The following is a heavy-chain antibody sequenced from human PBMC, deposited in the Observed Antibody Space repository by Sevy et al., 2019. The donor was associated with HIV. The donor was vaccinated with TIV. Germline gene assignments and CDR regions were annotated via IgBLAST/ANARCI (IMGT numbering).Heavy chain of an antibody. J-gene: IGHJ5*02. D-gene: IGHD6-13*01. CDR3: ARGGSSWKMYNWFDP. CDR1: GGSISSYY. Sequence: SNTLSLTCTVSGGSISSYYWSWIRQPAGKGLEWIGRIYTSGSTNYNPSLKSRVTMSVDTSKNQFSLKLSSVTAADTAVYYCARGGSSWKMYNWFDPWGQGTLVTVSS. CDR2: IYTSGST. V-gene: IGHV4-4*07.